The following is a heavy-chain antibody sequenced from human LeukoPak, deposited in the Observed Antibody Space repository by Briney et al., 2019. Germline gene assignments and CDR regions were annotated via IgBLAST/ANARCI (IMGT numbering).Heavy chain of an antibody. CDR2: IYYSGST. J-gene: IGHJ4*02. CDR1: GGSISSSSYY. Sequence: SETLSLTCTVSGGSISSSSYYWGWIRQPPGKGLEWIGSIYYSGSTYYNPSLKSRVTISVDTSKNQFSLKLSSVTAADTAVYYCARGGGDWGFHQSDYWGQGALVTVSS. D-gene: IGHD2-21*01. CDR3: ARGGGDWGFHQSDY. V-gene: IGHV4-39*01.